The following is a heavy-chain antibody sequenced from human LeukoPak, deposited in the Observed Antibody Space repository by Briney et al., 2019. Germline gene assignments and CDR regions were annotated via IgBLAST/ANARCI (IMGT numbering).Heavy chain of an antibody. V-gene: IGHV3-20*04. CDR3: ARDRSGSYLGDYYYYMDV. J-gene: IGHJ6*03. D-gene: IGHD3-10*01. CDR2: IKWDGGRT. CDR1: GFTFDDHG. Sequence: GGSLRLSCAASGFTFDDHGMSWVRQAPGKGLEWVSGIKWDGGRTGYADSVKGRFTISRDNAKNSLYLQMNSLRAEDTALYYCARDRSGSYLGDYYYYMDVWGKGTTVTVSS.